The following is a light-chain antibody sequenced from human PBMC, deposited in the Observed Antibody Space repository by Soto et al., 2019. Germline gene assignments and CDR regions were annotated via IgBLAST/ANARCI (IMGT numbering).Light chain of an antibody. J-gene: IGKJ4*01. CDR2: DAS. CDR1: QSVSSY. V-gene: IGKV3-11*01. Sequence: ELVLTQTPATLSLSPGERATLSCRASQSVSSYLAWYQQKPGQAPRLLIYDASNRATGIPARFSGSGSGTDFTLTISSLEPEDFAIYYWQQRSNWPPVTFGGGTKVVIK. CDR3: QQRSNWPPVT.